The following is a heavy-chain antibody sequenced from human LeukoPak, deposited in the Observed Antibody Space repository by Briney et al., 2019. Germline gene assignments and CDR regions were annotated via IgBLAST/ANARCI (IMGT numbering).Heavy chain of an antibody. CDR1: GFTFSSYA. J-gene: IGHJ6*03. CDR2: ISSNGGSI. Sequence: GGSLRLSCAASGFTFSSYAMPWVRQAPGKGLEYVSAISSNGGSIYYANSVKGRFTISRDNSKNTLYLQMGSLRAEDMAVYYCARVAIPYYYYYYMDVWGKGTTVTVSS. V-gene: IGHV3-64*01. D-gene: IGHD2-21*01. CDR3: ARVAIPYYYYYYMDV.